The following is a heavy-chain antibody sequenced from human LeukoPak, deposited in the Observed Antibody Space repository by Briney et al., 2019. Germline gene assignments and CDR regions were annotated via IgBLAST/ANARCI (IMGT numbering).Heavy chain of an antibody. J-gene: IGHJ2*01. CDR1: GHTFTDHY. D-gene: IGHD7-27*01. V-gene: IGHV1-2*02. CDR3: GVHWGSGYYFDL. Sequence: ASVKVSCKASGHTFTDHYVHWVRQTPGQGLEWMGWINPKSGDTNYAQKFQGRVTMTRDTSIVTAYMELSSLTSDDTGVYYCGVHWGSGYYFDLWGRGILVTVSS. CDR2: INPKSGDT.